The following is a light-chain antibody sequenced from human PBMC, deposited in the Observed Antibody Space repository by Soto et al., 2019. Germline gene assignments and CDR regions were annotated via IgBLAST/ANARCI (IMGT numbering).Light chain of an antibody. J-gene: IGLJ1*01. CDR1: SSDIGGYDY. CDR3: NSYTTSSSLYV. Sequence: QSVLTQPASVSGSPGQSITISCTGISSDIGGYDYVSWYQQYPGKAPKLMIYDVSNRPSGVSDRFSGSKSANTASLTISGLQAEDEADYYCNSYTTSSSLYVFGTGTKVTVL. V-gene: IGLV2-14*01. CDR2: DVS.